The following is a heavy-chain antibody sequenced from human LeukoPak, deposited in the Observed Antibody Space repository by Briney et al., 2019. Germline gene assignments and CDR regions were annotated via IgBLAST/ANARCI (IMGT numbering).Heavy chain of an antibody. CDR1: GYTFTGYY. Sequence: ASVKVSCKASGYTFTGYYMHWVRQAPGQGLEWMGWINANSGGTNYAQKFQGRVTMTRDTSISTAYMELSRLRSDDTAVYYCAREREGYYYYYMDVWGKGTTVTVSS. J-gene: IGHJ6*03. CDR2: INANSGGT. V-gene: IGHV1-2*02. CDR3: AREREGYYYYYMDV.